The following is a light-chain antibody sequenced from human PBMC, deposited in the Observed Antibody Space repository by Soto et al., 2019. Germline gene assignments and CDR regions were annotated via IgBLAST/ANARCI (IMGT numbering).Light chain of an antibody. J-gene: IGLJ2*01. CDR2: NTN. CDR1: SGSVSTSYL. CDR3: MLHVGSGISV. V-gene: IGLV8-61*01. Sequence: QTVVTQEPSFSVSPGGTVTLTCGLTSGSVSTSYLPSWYQQTPGQAPRTLIYNTNTRSFGVPDRFSGSILGNKAALTITGAQADDESDYYCMLHVGSGISVFGGGTKLPVL.